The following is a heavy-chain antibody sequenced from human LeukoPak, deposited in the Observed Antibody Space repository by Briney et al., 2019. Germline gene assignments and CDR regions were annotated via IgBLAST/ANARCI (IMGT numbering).Heavy chain of an antibody. V-gene: IGHV1-8*01. CDR2: MNPNSGNT. J-gene: IGHJ6*02. Sequence: ASVKVSCKASGYTFTSYDINWVRQATGQGLEWMGWMNPNSGNTGYAQKFQGRVTMTRNTSISTAYMELSSLRSEDTAVYYCAMSAAAILLDGMDVWGQGTTVTVSS. CDR3: AMSAAAILLDGMDV. D-gene: IGHD2-2*01. CDR1: GYTFTSYD.